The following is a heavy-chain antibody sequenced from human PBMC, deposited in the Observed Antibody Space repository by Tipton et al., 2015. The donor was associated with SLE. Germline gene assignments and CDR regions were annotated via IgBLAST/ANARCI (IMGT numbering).Heavy chain of an antibody. CDR1: GGSFSGYY. CDR2: INHSGST. V-gene: IGHV4-34*01. Sequence: TLSLTCAVYGGSFSGYYWSWIRQPPGKGLEWIGEINHSGSTYYNPSLKSRVTISVDTSKNQFSLKLSSVTAADTAVYYCARVVTVAAGTDYFDYWGQGTLVTVSS. CDR3: ARVVTVAAGTDYFDY. D-gene: IGHD6-13*01. J-gene: IGHJ4*02.